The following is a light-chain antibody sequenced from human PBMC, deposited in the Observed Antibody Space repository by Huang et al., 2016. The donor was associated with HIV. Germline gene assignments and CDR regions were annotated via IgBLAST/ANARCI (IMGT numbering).Light chain of an antibody. CDR2: GAS. CDR3: QQLHSYPIT. Sequence: HLTQSPPSLSASVGDSVFISCRASQDIGTSLAWYQQRTGRAPKLLISGASTLHTGVPSRFSGDSAGTYFTLFITDLQPEDFATYYCQQLHSYPITFGQGTRL. V-gene: IGKV1-13*02. CDR1: QDIGTS. J-gene: IGKJ5*01.